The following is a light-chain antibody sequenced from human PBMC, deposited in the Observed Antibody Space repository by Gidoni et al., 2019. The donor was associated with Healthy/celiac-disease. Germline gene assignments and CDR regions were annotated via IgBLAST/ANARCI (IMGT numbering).Light chain of an antibody. V-gene: IGLV3-25*03. CDR3: QSADSSGTYWV. J-gene: IGLJ3*02. CDR1: ALPKQY. CDR2: KDS. Sequence: SYELTQPPSVSVSPGHTARITCSGDALPKQYAYWYQQKPGQAPVLGIYKDSERPSGIPERFSGSSSGTTVTLTISGVQAEDEADYYCQSADSSGTYWVFGGGTKLTVL.